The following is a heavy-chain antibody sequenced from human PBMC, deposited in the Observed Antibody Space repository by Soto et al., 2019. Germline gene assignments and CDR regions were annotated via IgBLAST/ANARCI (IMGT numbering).Heavy chain of an antibody. Sequence: ASVKVSCKASGGTFSSYTINWVRQATGQGLEWMGWMNPNSGNTGYAQKFQGRVTMTRNTSISTAYMELSSLRSEDAAVYYCARAPYCSGGSCYSAYYYYCMDVWGKGTTVTVSS. D-gene: IGHD2-15*01. CDR3: ARAPYCSGGSCYSAYYYYCMDV. CDR1: GGTFSSYT. CDR2: MNPNSGNT. V-gene: IGHV1-8*02. J-gene: IGHJ6*03.